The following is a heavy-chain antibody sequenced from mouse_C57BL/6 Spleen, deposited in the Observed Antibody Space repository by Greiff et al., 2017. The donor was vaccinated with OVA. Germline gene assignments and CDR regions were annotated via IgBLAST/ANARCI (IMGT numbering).Heavy chain of an antibody. J-gene: IGHJ2*01. V-gene: IGHV1-20*01. CDR2: INPSNGAT. CDR1: GYSFTGYF. D-gene: IGHD2-3*01. CDR3: EREVYDGLEDYFDY. Sequence: EVQLQQSGPELVKPGDSVKISCKASGYSFTGYFMNWVMQSHGKSLEWIGRINPSNGATFFNQKFKGKATLTVDKSSSTANMELRSLTSEDSAVYYCEREVYDGLEDYFDYWGQGTTLTVSS.